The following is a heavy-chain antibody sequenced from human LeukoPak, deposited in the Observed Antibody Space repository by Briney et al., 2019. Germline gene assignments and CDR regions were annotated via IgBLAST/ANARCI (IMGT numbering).Heavy chain of an antibody. CDR3: ARLFEGMDV. V-gene: IGHV4-59*08. J-gene: IGHJ6*02. CDR2: IYYSGST. Sequence: PSETLSLTCTVSGGSINSYYWSWIRQPPGKGLEWIGYIYYSGSTNYNPSLKSRVTISVDTSNNQFSLKLSSVTAADTAVYYCARLFEGMDVWGQGTTVTVSS. D-gene: IGHD3-3*01. CDR1: GGSINSYY.